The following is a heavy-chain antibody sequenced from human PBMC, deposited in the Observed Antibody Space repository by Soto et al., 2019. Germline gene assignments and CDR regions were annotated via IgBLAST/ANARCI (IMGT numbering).Heavy chain of an antibody. D-gene: IGHD5-18*01. CDR3: ASSTAMAPNTYYYYYGMDV. V-gene: IGHV4-59*01. Sequence: SETLSLTCTVSGGSISSYYWSWIRQPPGKGLEWIGYIYYSGSTNYNPSLKSRVTISVDTSKNQFSLKLSSVTAADTAVYYCASSTAMAPNTYYYYYGMDVWGQGTTVTVSS. CDR1: GGSISSYY. J-gene: IGHJ6*02. CDR2: IYYSGST.